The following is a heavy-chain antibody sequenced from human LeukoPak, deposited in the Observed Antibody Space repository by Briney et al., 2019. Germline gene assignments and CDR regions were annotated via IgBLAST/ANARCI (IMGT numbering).Heavy chain of an antibody. J-gene: IGHJ4*02. CDR3: AKGRTLIAAAGTLNY. CDR2: IGTAGDT. Sequence: GGSLRLSCAASGFTFSSYDMHWVRQATGKGLEWVSAIGTAGDTYYADSVKGRFTISRDNSKNTLYLQMNSLRAEDTAVYYCAKGRTLIAAAGTLNYWGQGTLVTVSS. D-gene: IGHD6-13*01. V-gene: IGHV3-13*01. CDR1: GFTFSSYD.